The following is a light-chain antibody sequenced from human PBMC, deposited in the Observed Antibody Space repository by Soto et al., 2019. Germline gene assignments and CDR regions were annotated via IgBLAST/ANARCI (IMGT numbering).Light chain of an antibody. CDR1: SSDVGGYHY. CDR3: SSDARTNHSR. CDR2: EVT. Sequence: QSALTQPPSASGSPGQSVTISCTGTSSDVGGYHYVSWYQQHPGKAPKLMIHEVTKRPSGVPDRFSGSKSGNTASLTVSGLQGEYEADYYGSSDARTNHSRLGGGTK. J-gene: IGLJ2*01. V-gene: IGLV2-8*01.